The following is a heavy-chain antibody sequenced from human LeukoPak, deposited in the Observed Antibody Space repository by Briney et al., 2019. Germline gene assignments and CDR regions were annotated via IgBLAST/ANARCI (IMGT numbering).Heavy chain of an antibody. CDR2: INPNSGGT. J-gene: IGHJ4*02. Sequence: GASVKVSCKASGYTFTDYYMHWVRQAPGQGLEWMGWINPNSGGTNYAQKFQGRVTMTRDTPISTAYMDLSSLRSDDTAVYYCATWHCSSTNCYTFDYWGQGALVTVSS. CDR3: ATWHCSSTNCYTFDY. CDR1: GYTFTDYY. D-gene: IGHD2-2*02. V-gene: IGHV1-2*02.